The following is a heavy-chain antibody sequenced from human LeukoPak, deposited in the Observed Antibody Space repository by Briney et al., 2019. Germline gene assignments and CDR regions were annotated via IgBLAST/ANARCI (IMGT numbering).Heavy chain of an antibody. V-gene: IGHV3-30-3*01. Sequence: GGSLRLSCAASGFTFSSYAMHWVRQAPGKGLEWVAVISYDGSNKYYADSVKGRFTISRDNSKNTLYLQMNSLRAEDTAVYHCARVDTAMVHRVFDYWGQGTLVTVSS. CDR2: ISYDGSNK. CDR1: GFTFSSYA. CDR3: ARVDTAMVHRVFDY. D-gene: IGHD5-18*01. J-gene: IGHJ4*02.